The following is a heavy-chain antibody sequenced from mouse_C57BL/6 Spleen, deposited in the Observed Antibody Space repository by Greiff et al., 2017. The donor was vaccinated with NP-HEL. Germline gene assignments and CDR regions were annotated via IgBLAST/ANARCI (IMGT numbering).Heavy chain of an antibody. CDR1: GYTFTDYY. Sequence: VQLQQSGPELVKPGASVKLSCKASGYTFTDYYMNWVKQSHGKSLEWIGDINPNNGGTSYNQKFKGKATLTVDKSFSTAYMELRSLTSEDSAVYYCSYDSVAYWGQGTLVTVSA. J-gene: IGHJ3*01. D-gene: IGHD2-4*01. CDR3: SYDSVAY. CDR2: INPNNGGT. V-gene: IGHV1-26*01.